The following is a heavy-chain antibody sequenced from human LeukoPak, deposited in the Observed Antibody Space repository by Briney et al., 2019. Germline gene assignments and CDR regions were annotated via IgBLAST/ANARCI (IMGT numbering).Heavy chain of an antibody. CDR2: ISWNSGSI. CDR3: AKGSSGYSEYYFDY. Sequence: SLRLSCAASGFTFDDYAMHWVRQAPGKGLEWVSGISWNSGSIGYADSVKGRFTISRDNAKNSLYLQMNSLRAEDTALYYCAKGSSGYSEYYFDYWGQGTLVTVSS. D-gene: IGHD3-22*01. V-gene: IGHV3-9*01. J-gene: IGHJ4*02. CDR1: GFTFDDYA.